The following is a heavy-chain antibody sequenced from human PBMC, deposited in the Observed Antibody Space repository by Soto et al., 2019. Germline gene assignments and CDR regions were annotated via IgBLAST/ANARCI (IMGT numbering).Heavy chain of an antibody. CDR2: IIPIFGTA. CDR3: ARGSAYSGSSYDY. J-gene: IGHJ4*02. Sequence: GASVKVSCKASGGTFSSYAISWVRQAPGQGLEWTGGIIPIFGTANYAQKFQGRVTITADESTSTAYMELSSLRSEDTAVYYCARGSAYSGSSYDYWGQGTLVTVSS. CDR1: GGTFSSYA. D-gene: IGHD1-26*01. V-gene: IGHV1-69*13.